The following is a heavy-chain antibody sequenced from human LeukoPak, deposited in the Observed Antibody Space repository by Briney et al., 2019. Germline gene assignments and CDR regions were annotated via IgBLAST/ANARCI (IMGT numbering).Heavy chain of an antibody. D-gene: IGHD3-10*01. J-gene: IGHJ3*02. CDR3: ARWEVRLNAFEM. Sequence: SETLSLTCTVSGGSISSTSHYWGWIRQPPGKGLEWIGTIYYSGSTFYNPSLKSRVTISVDTSKNQFSLSLSSVTAADTAVYYCARWEVRLNAFEMWGQGTMVTVSS. CDR2: IYYSGST. CDR1: GGSISSTSHY. V-gene: IGHV4-39*01.